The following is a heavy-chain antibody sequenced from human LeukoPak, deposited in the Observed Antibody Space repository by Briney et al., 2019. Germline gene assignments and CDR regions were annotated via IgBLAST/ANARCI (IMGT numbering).Heavy chain of an antibody. V-gene: IGHV4-34*01. D-gene: IGHD4-17*01. J-gene: IGHJ4*02. CDR1: GGSFSGYY. Sequence: SETLSLTCAVYGGSFSGYYWSWIRQPPGKGLEWIGEINHSGSTNYNPSLKSRVTISVDTSKNQFSLKLSSVTAADTAVYYCARQDDYGDYGFAYWGQGTLVTVSS. CDR3: ARQDDYGDYGFAY. CDR2: INHSGST.